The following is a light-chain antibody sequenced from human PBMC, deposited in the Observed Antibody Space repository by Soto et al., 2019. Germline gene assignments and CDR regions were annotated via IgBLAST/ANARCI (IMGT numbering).Light chain of an antibody. CDR1: QSVSSSY. CDR3: HPYDSSPLT. J-gene: IGKJ4*01. Sequence: EIVLTQSPGTLSLSPGERATLSCRASQSVSSSYLAWYQQKPGQAPRLLIYGASSRDTGIQDRFSGSGSGTDFTLSISRLYPEDFAVYYCHPYDSSPLTFGGGTKVEIK. CDR2: GAS. V-gene: IGKV3-20*01.